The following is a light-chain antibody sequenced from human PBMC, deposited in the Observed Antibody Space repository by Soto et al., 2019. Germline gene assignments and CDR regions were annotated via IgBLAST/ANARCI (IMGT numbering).Light chain of an antibody. CDR2: EVT. CDR3: ASYTSTTTLFV. V-gene: IGLV2-14*01. J-gene: IGLJ1*01. Sequence: QSALTQPASVSGSPGQSITISCTGTTSDIGNYNYVSWFQHHPGKAPKLLIYEVTTRPSGISNRFSGSKSGNTASLTISGLQSEDEADYFCASYTSTTTLFVLGTGTKATV. CDR1: TSDIGNYNY.